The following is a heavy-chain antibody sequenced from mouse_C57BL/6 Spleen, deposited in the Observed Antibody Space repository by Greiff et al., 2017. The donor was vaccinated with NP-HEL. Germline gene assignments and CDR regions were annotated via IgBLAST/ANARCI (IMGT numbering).Heavy chain of an antibody. V-gene: IGHV5-9-1*02. CDR2: ISSGGDYI. CDR1: GFTFSSYA. CDR3: TRENWDGDAMDY. J-gene: IGHJ4*01. Sequence: EVKVEESGEGLVKPGGSLKLSCAASGFTFSSYAMSWVRQTPEKRLEWVAYISSGGDYIYYADTVKGRFTISRDNARNTLYLQMSSLKSEDTAMYYCTRENWDGDAMDYWGQGTSVTVSS. D-gene: IGHD4-1*01.